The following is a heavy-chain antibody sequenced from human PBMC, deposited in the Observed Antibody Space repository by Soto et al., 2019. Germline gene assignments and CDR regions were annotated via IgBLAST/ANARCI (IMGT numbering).Heavy chain of an antibody. Sequence: SETLSLTCAVYGGSFSGYYWTWVRQPPGKGLEWIGDVNHSGSTNQNPSLKSRVTISVDTSKNQFSLKLESVTAADTAVYFCARDITTIPAVQGDAPDNCYFDSWGLGTLVTVSS. CDR3: ARDITTIPAVQGDAPDNCYFDS. D-gene: IGHD3-22*01. J-gene: IGHJ4*02. V-gene: IGHV4-34*01. CDR2: VNHSGST. CDR1: GGSFSGYY.